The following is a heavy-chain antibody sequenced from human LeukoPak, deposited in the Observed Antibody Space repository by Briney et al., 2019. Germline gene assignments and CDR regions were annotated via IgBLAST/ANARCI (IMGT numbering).Heavy chain of an antibody. CDR3: AKPRVPLRGGYYFDY. Sequence: GGSLRLSCAASGFTFSSYGMHWVRQAPGKGLEWVAVIWYDGSNKYYADSVKGRFTISRDNSKNTLYLQMNSLRAEDTAVYYCAKPRVPLRGGYYFDYWGQGTLVTVSS. CDR2: IWYDGSNK. V-gene: IGHV3-33*06. D-gene: IGHD1-1*01. CDR1: GFTFSSYG. J-gene: IGHJ4*02.